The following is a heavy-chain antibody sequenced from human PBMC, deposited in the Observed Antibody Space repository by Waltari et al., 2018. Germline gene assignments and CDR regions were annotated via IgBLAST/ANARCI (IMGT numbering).Heavy chain of an antibody. CDR2: LYSAGAT. CDR3: ESMTYHYDSDGLLTDVIDL. J-gene: IGHJ3*01. Sequence: DVQVVESGGGLVQPGGSLRLSCAASGFSVTNTYMNWVRQAPGKGLEWVSILYSAGATYYADSVQGRFTVSRDNFRNTLYLQMNSLRAEDTAVYYCESMTYHYDSDGLLTDVIDLWGQGTKVTVSS. D-gene: IGHD3-9*01. V-gene: IGHV3-66*02. CDR1: GFSVTNTY.